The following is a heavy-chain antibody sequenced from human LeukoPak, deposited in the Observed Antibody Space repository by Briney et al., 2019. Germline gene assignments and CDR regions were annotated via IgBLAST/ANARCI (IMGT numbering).Heavy chain of an antibody. Sequence: GGSLRLSCAASGFTVYSNYMSWVRQAPGKGLEWVSIIYSGGSTYYADSVKGRFTILRDISKNTMYLQMNSLRAEDTAVYYCARIPIVDITSGGYWGQGTLVTVSS. CDR3: ARIPIVDITSGGY. D-gene: IGHD3-22*01. J-gene: IGHJ4*02. CDR1: GFTVYSNY. CDR2: IYSGGST. V-gene: IGHV3-53*01.